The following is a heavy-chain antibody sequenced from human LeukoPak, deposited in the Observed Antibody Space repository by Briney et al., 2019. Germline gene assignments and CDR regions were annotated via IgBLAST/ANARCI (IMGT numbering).Heavy chain of an antibody. CDR3: ATGRNYGERWDAFDI. V-gene: IGHV1-2*02. Sequence: GASVKVSCKASGYTFTGYYMHWVRQAPGQGLEWMGWINPNSGGTNYAQKFQGRVTMTRDTSISTAYMELSRLRSDDTAVYYCATGRNYGERWDAFDIWGQGTMVTVSS. CDR1: GYTFTGYY. CDR2: INPNSGGT. J-gene: IGHJ3*02. D-gene: IGHD4-17*01.